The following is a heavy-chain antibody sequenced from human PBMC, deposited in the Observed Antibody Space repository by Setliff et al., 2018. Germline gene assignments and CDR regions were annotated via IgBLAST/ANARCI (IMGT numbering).Heavy chain of an antibody. J-gene: IGHJ5*01. Sequence: PGGSLRLSCAASGFTFSSFTMNWVRQAPGKGLEWVSAISGSGGSTYYAGSVKGRFTISRDNSKNTLYLQMNSLRAEDTAVYYCAKVKDPFGMVRGVIESWGQGTLVTVSS. CDR1: GFTFSSFT. V-gene: IGHV3-23*01. D-gene: IGHD3-10*01. CDR3: AKVKDPFGMVRGVIES. CDR2: ISGSGGST.